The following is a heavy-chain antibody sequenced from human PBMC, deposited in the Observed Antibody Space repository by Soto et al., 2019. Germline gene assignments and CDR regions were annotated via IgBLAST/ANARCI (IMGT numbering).Heavy chain of an antibody. CDR3: ARDLSSSNWFDP. CDR1: GGTFSSYA. Sequence: AASVKVSCKASGGTFSSYAISWVRQAPGQGLEWMGGIIPIFGTANYAQKFQGRVTITADESTSTAYVELSSLRSEDTAVYYCARDLSSSNWFDPWGQGTLVTVSS. D-gene: IGHD6-6*01. V-gene: IGHV1-69*13. J-gene: IGHJ5*02. CDR2: IIPIFGTA.